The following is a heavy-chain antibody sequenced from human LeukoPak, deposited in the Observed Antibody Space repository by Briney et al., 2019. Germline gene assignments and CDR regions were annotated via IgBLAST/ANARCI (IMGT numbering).Heavy chain of an antibody. D-gene: IGHD1-20*01. CDR2: IYYSGST. J-gene: IGHJ6*02. V-gene: IGHV4-61*01. CDR1: GGSVSSGSYY. CDR3: ARERYNWNRYGMDV. Sequence: PSETLSLTCTVSGGSVSSGSYYWSWIRQPPGKGLEWIGYIYYSGSTNYNPSLKSRVTISVDTSKNQFSLKLSSVTAADTAVYYCARERYNWNRYGMDVWGQGTTVTVSS.